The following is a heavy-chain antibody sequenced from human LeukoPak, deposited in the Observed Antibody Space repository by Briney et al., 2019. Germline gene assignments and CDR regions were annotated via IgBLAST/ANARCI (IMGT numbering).Heavy chain of an antibody. CDR3: ARDSYAGANWFDP. J-gene: IGHJ5*02. D-gene: IGHD1-26*01. V-gene: IGHV1-69*05. CDR2: IIPIFGTA. Sequence: ASVKLSRKASGYTFTVYFMHWERQAPGQGLDWMGWIIPIFGTANYAQKFQGRVTITTDESTSTAYMELSSLRSEDTAVYYCARDSYAGANWFDPWGQGTLVTVSS. CDR1: GYTFTVYF.